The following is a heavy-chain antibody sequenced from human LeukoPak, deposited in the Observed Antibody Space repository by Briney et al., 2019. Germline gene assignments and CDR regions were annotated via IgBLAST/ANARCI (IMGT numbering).Heavy chain of an antibody. CDR3: ARDGGEYYDSSAIY. D-gene: IGHD3-22*01. V-gene: IGHV3-53*01. CDR2: IYSGGST. CDR1: GFTFKSNY. Sequence: GGSLRLSCAPSGFTFKSNYISWVRQAPGKGLEWVSVIYSGGSTYYADSVKGRFTISRDNSKNTLYLQMNSLRAEDTAVYYCARDGGEYYDSSAIYWGQGTLATVSS. J-gene: IGHJ4*02.